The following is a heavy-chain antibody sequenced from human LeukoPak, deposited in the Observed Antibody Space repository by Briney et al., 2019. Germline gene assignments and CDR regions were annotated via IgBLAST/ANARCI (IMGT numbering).Heavy chain of an antibody. Sequence: GGSLRLSCVASGFPFSGNAMHWVRQAPGKGLEWVATVSFDGRKKFYADSVKGRFTISRDNSKNTLYLQMNSLRTEDRAVYYCASDAGTYLDDYYDMDGWGQGTTVTASS. CDR1: GFPFSGNA. CDR2: VSFDGRKK. D-gene: IGHD3-16*01. CDR3: ASDAGTYLDDYYDMDG. J-gene: IGHJ6*01. V-gene: IGHV3-30*03.